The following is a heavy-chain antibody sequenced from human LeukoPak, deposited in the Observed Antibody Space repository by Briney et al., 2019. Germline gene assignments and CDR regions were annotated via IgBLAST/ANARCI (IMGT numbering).Heavy chain of an antibody. Sequence: ASVKVSCRDSGNIFNTYGFSWVRQAPGQGLEWIGWINVHKGNTNYAQKFQGRVTMTADTSTSTVYMELRSLTSDDTAVYYCAREEYLSGSYVDDWGQGTLVTVSS. CDR2: INVHKGNT. CDR1: GNIFNTYG. D-gene: IGHD3-10*01. V-gene: IGHV1-18*01. J-gene: IGHJ4*02. CDR3: AREEYLSGSYVDD.